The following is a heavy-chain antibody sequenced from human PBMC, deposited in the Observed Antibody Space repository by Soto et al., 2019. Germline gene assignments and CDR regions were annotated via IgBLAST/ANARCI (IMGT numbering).Heavy chain of an antibody. D-gene: IGHD3-9*01. V-gene: IGHV6-1*01. Sequence: PTLSLTCAISGDSVSSYSAAWNWIRQSPSRGLEWLGRTYYRSKWYNDYAVSVKSRITINPDTSKNQFSLQLNSVTPEDTAVYYCARFDGAQPYYYYGTDVWGQGTTVTVSS. CDR3: ARFDGAQPYYYYGTDV. CDR1: GDSVSSYSAA. CDR2: TYYRSKWYN. J-gene: IGHJ6*02.